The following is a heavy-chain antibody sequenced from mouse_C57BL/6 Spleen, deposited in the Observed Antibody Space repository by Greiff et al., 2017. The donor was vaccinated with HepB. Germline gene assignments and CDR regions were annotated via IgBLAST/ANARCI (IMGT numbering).Heavy chain of an antibody. D-gene: IGHD2-2*01. CDR1: GYSFTGYY. J-gene: IGHJ4*01. CDR2: INPSTGGT. Sequence: EVQLKESGPELVKPGASVKISCKASGYSFTGYYMNWVKQSPEKSLEWIGEINPSTGGTTYNQKFKAKATLTVDKSSSTAYMQLKSLTSEDSAVYYCARWLGGYAMDYWGQGTSVTVSS. CDR3: ARWLGGYAMDY. V-gene: IGHV1-42*01.